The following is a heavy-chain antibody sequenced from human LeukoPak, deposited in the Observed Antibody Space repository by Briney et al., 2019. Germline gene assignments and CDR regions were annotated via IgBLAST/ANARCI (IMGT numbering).Heavy chain of an antibody. Sequence: ASVRVSCKPSGYTSTNLDINWLRQAPGQGLEWMGWMSPNSGDTGYAQKFQGRVSMTRDTSISTAYMELSSLRSEDTAVYYCASNPPNTGDFYYWGLGSLATVSS. CDR3: ASNPPNTGDFYY. CDR1: GYTSTNLD. V-gene: IGHV1-8*01. CDR2: MSPNSGDT. D-gene: IGHD1-1*01. J-gene: IGHJ4*02.